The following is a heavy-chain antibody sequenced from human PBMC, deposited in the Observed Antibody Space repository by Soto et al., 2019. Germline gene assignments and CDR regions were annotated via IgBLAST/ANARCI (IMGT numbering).Heavy chain of an antibody. CDR2: INHSGST. Sequence: PSETLSLTCAVYGGSFSGYYWSWIRQPPGKGLEWIGEINHSGSTNYNPSLKSRVTISVDTSKNQFSLKLSSVTAADTAVYYCARGRVVPAGYYYYYMDVWGKGTTVTVS. CDR1: GGSFSGYY. J-gene: IGHJ6*03. CDR3: ARGRVVPAGYYYYYMDV. D-gene: IGHD2-2*01. V-gene: IGHV4-34*01.